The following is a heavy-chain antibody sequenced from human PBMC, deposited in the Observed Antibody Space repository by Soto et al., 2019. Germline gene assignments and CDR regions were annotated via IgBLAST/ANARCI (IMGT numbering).Heavy chain of an antibody. CDR3: TKDHAPGPSYYYHMDV. V-gene: IGHV3-30*18. J-gene: IGHJ6*03. CDR1: GFILGNYC. CDR2: ISFDGADA. D-gene: IGHD6-13*01. Sequence: GSLRHSCAASGFILGNYCIHWVRQAPGGGLEWVAVISFDGADAYYAASVKGRFTISRDKSKNTVYLQMNNLRAEDRAVYYCTKDHAPGPSYYYHMDVWGRGTTVTVSS.